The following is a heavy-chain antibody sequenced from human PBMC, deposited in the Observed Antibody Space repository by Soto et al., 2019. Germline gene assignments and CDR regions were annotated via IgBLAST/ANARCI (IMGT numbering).Heavy chain of an antibody. CDR1: GGTFSSYT. D-gene: IGHD3-10*01. V-gene: IGHV1-69*08. CDR3: AREVYGSGSYYNYYYYYGMDG. J-gene: IGHJ6*02. Sequence: QVQLVQSGAEVKKPGSSVKVSCKASGGTFSSYTISWVRQAPGQGLEWMGRIIPILGIANYAQKFQGRVTITADKPTARVYMELSGRRSEDTAVYYCAREVYGSGSYYNYYYYYGMDGWGQGTTVTVSS. CDR2: IIPILGIA.